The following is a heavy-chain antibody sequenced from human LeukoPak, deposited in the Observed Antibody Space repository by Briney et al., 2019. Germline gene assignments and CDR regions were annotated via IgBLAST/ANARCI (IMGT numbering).Heavy chain of an antibody. CDR2: IWYDGSNK. CDR1: GFTFSSYG. J-gene: IGHJ4*02. Sequence: GGSLRLSCAASGFTFSSYGMQWVRQAQGKGLEWVAVIWYDGSNKYYADSVKGRFTISRDNSKNTLYLQMNSLKAEDTAVYYCARGPPTIFGVVKYFDYWGQGTLVTVSS. D-gene: IGHD3-3*01. V-gene: IGHV3-33*01. CDR3: ARGPPTIFGVVKYFDY.